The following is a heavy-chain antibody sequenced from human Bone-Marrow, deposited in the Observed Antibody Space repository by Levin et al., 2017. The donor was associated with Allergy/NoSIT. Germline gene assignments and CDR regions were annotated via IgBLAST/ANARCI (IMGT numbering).Heavy chain of an antibody. CDR1: GYTFTSYG. J-gene: IGHJ2*01. CDR2: ISAYNGNT. Sequence: VASVKVSCKASGYTFTSYGISWVRQAPGQGLEWMGWISAYNGNTNYAQKLQGRVTMTTDTSTSTAYMELRSLRSDDTAVYYCARESSYYYDSRSDWYFDLWGRGTLVTVSS. CDR3: ARESSYYYDSRSDWYFDL. V-gene: IGHV1-18*01. D-gene: IGHD3-22*01.